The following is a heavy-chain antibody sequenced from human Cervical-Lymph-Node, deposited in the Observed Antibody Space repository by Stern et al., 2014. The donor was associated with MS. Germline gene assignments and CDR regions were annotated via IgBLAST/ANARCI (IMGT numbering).Heavy chain of an antibody. CDR1: GGSISSYY. CDR2: IYYSGST. CDR3: ARGAYSTTNDYYYYYGMDV. D-gene: IGHD3-16*01. Sequence: VQLVQSGPGLVKPSETLSLTCTVSGGSISSYYWSWIRQPPGKGLEWIGYIYYSGSTNYNPSLKSRVTIPVDPSKTQSSLKLSSVTAADTAVYYCARGAYSTTNDYYYYYGMDVWGQGTTVTVSS. J-gene: IGHJ6*02. V-gene: IGHV4-59*08.